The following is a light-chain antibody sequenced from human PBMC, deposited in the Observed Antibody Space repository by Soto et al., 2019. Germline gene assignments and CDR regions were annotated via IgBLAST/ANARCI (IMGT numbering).Light chain of an antibody. CDR1: QSVSSN. V-gene: IGKV3-15*01. Sequence: EIVMTQSPAILSVSPGERATLSCRASQSVSSNLAWFQQKPGQTPRLLFNGASTRATGIPARFTGSGSGTEFILTIRSLQSEDFAVYYCQHYNNWPPPFGQGTKVDIK. J-gene: IGKJ1*01. CDR2: GAS. CDR3: QHYNNWPPP.